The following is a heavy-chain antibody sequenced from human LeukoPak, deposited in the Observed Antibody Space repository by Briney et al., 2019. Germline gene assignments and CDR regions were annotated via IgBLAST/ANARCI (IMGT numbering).Heavy chain of an antibody. CDR2: IYSSGNT. J-gene: IGHJ5*02. Sequence: SETLSLTCTVSGGSISRNYWSWIRQSPGKGLEWIGYIYSSGNTNYNPSLKSRVTISVDRSKNQFSVKLHSVTAADTAVYYCAREQYGLFDPWGQGLMVTVSS. CDR3: AREQYGLFDP. V-gene: IGHV4-59*01. D-gene: IGHD4-17*01. CDR1: GGSISRNY.